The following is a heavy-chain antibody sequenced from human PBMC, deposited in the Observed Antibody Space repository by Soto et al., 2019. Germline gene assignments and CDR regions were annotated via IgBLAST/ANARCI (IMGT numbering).Heavy chain of an antibody. V-gene: IGHV3-30*03. Sequence: GSLRLSCAASGFIFSTYGMHWVRQAPGKGLEWVAVISFDGRNKYYAAPVKGRFTISRDDSKNTLYLEMNSLKMEDTAVYYCAADLPDWGAYAFDYWGQGNLVTVSS. CDR1: GFIFSTYG. CDR3: AADLPDWGAYAFDY. J-gene: IGHJ4*02. D-gene: IGHD3-16*01. CDR2: ISFDGRNK.